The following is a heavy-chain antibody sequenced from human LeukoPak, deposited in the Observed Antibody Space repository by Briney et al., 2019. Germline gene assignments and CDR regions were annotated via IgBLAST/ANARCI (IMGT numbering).Heavy chain of an antibody. CDR2: ISTSGANI. D-gene: IGHD5-12*01. CDR1: GFTFSSYA. V-gene: IGHV3-23*01. CDR3: AKASDGYDNFDY. J-gene: IGHJ4*02. Sequence: GGSLRLSCAASGFTFSSYAMSWVRQAPGKGLEWVSAISTSGANIYYADSVKGRFTISRDNSKNTLYLQMNSLRAEDTALYYCAKASDGYDNFDYWGQGTLVTVSS.